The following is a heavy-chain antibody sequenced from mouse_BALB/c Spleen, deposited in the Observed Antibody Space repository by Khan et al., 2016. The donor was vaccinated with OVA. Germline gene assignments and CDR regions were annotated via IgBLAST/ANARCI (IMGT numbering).Heavy chain of an antibody. CDR1: GYTFTDYE. Sequence: QVQLKQSGAELVRPGASVTLSCKASGYTFTDYELHWVKQTPVHGLEWTGAIDPEADFTAYNQKFKGKATLTADKSSSTAYMELRSLTSEDSAVYDCTSRVYGSSYGFAYWGQGTLVAVS. V-gene: IGHV1-15*01. CDR3: TSRVYGSSYGFAY. D-gene: IGHD1-1*01. CDR2: IDPEADFT. J-gene: IGHJ3*01.